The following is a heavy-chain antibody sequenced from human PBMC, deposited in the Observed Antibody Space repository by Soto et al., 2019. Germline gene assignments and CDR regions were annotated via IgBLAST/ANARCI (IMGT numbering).Heavy chain of an antibody. Sequence: EASVKVSCKASGYTFTGYYMHWVRQAPGQGLEWMGWINPNSGGTNYAQKFQGWVTMTRDTSISTAYMELSRLRSDDTAVYYCARDRRRDGYNLAYWGQGTLVTVSS. CDR2: INPNSGGT. D-gene: IGHD5-12*01. CDR3: ARDRRRDGYNLAY. J-gene: IGHJ4*02. V-gene: IGHV1-2*04. CDR1: GYTFTGYY.